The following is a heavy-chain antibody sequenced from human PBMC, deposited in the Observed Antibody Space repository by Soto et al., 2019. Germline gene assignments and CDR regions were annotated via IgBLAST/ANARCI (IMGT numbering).Heavy chain of an antibody. CDR1: GYTFTGYY. CDR3: ASSPTGCSGGSCYFHYYYGMDV. Sequence: ASVKVSCKASGYTFTGYYMHWVRQAPGQRLEWMGWINAGNGNTKYSQKFQGRVTITRDTSASTAYMELSSLRSEDTAVYYCASSPTGCSGGSCYFHYYYGMDVWGQGATVTVSS. J-gene: IGHJ6*02. D-gene: IGHD2-15*01. V-gene: IGHV1-3*01. CDR2: INAGNGNT.